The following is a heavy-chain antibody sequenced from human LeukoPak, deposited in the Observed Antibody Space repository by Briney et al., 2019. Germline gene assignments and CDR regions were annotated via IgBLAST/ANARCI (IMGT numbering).Heavy chain of an antibody. D-gene: IGHD1-26*01. CDR2: INPNSGGT. CDR3: ATSGSLDY. Sequence: ASVKVSFKASGYTFTGYCVHWVRQAPGQGLGWMGCINPNSGGTKYAQKFLGSGTMTRDTSITTAYMELSGLRYDDTAVYSCATSGSLDYWGQGTLVTVSS. J-gene: IGHJ4*02. CDR1: GYTFTGYC. V-gene: IGHV1-2*02.